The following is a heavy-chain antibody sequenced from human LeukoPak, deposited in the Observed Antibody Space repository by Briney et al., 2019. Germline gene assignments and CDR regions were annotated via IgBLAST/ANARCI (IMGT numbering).Heavy chain of an antibody. CDR1: GGSFSGYY. D-gene: IGHD3-10*01. Sequence: SETLSLTCAVYGGSFSGYYWSWIRQPPGKGLEWIGEINHSGSTNYNPSLESRVTISVDTSKNQFSLKLSSVTAADTAVYYCARGRVVRGVIPRASYYGMDVRGKGTTVTVSS. CDR3: ARGRVVRGVIPRASYYGMDV. V-gene: IGHV4-34*01. CDR2: INHSGST. J-gene: IGHJ6*04.